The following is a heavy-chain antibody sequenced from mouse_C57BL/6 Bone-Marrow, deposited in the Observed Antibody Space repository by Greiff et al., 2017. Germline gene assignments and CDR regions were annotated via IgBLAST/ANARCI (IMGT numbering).Heavy chain of an antibody. Sequence: EVKLVESGGGLVQPGGSLSLSCAASGFTFTDYYMSWVRQPPGKALEWLGFIRNKANGYTTEYSASVKGRFTISRDNSQSILYLQMNALRAEDSATYYCARYARRSNYVWYAMDYWGQGTSVTVSS. D-gene: IGHD2-5*01. CDR2: IRNKANGYTT. CDR1: GFTFTDYY. J-gene: IGHJ4*01. CDR3: ARYARRSNYVWYAMDY. V-gene: IGHV7-3*01.